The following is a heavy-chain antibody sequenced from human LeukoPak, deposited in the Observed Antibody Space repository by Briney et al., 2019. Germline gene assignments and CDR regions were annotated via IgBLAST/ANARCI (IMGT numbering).Heavy chain of an antibody. J-gene: IGHJ4*02. V-gene: IGHV3-48*01. CDR3: ARGYYGSGSYYNY. CDR2: ISSSSSTI. Sequence: PGGSLRLSCSASGFTFSSYAMHWVRQAPGKGLEWVSYISSSSSTIYYADSVKGRFTISRDNAKNSLYLQMNSLRAEDTAVYYCARGYYGSGSYYNYWGQGTLVTVSS. D-gene: IGHD3-10*01. CDR1: GFTFSSYA.